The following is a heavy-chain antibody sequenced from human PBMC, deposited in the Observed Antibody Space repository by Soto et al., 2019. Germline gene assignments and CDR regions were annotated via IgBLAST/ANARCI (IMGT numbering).Heavy chain of an antibody. Sequence: SVKVSCKASGGTFSSFGISWVRQAPGQGLEWMGGIIPVFGRPNYAQRFRGRLTITADGSTNTSYMELIDLTSEDTAVYYCAREASGYDFWGQGTQVTVSS. CDR3: AREASGYDF. CDR1: GGTFSSFG. V-gene: IGHV1-69*13. J-gene: IGHJ1*01. D-gene: IGHD5-12*01. CDR2: IIPVFGRP.